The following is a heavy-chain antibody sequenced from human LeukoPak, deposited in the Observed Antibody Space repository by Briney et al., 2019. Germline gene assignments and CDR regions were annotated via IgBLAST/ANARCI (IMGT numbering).Heavy chain of an antibody. CDR3: ARDSSSQTYYYGPDLDY. J-gene: IGHJ4*02. D-gene: IGHD3-10*01. Sequence: GGSLRLSCAASGFTFSSYSMNWVRQAPGKGLEWVSSISSSSSYIYYADSVKGRFTISRDNAKNSLYLQMNSLRAEDTAVYYCARDSSSQTYYYGPDLDYWGQGTLVTVSS. V-gene: IGHV3-21*01. CDR1: GFTFSSYS. CDR2: ISSSSSYI.